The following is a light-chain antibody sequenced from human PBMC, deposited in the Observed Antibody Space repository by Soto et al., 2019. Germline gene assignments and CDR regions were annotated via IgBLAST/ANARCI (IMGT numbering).Light chain of an antibody. J-gene: IGKJ4*01. CDR1: QIISSY. V-gene: IGKV1-39*01. Sequence: DIQMTQTPSSLSASVGGGVTITFRASQIISSYLNWYQQKPGKAPKLLIYAASSLQSGVPSRFSGSGSGTDFTLTISSLQPEDFATYYCQQSYSTPLTFGGGTKVDI. CDR2: AAS. CDR3: QQSYSTPLT.